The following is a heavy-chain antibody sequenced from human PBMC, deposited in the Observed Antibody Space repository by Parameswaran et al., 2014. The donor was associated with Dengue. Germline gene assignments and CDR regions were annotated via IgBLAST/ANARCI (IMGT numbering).Heavy chain of an antibody. Sequence: AISSARWIRQPPGKRLEWIGYIYYSGSTNYNPSLKSRVTISVDTSKNQFSLKLSSVTAADTAVYYCARHVYDFWSGYQYGMDVWAKDHGHRLL. J-gene: IGHJ6*04. V-gene: IGHV4-59*08. CDR1: AISSA. CDR2: IYYSGST. D-gene: IGHD3-3*01. CDR3: ARHVYDFWSGYQYGMDV.